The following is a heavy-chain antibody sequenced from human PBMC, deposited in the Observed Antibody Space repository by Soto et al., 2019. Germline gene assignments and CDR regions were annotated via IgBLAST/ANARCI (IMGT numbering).Heavy chain of an antibody. CDR2: SSGYNGNR. CDR1: GYTFTSYG. J-gene: IGHJ4*02. D-gene: IGHD5-18*01. V-gene: IGHV1-18*01. Sequence: QVQLVQSGAEVKKPGASVKVSCKASGYTFTSYGISWVRQAPGQGLEWMGWSSGYNGNRNHAQRLQGRVTLTTDTSTSTAYMDVRTLRSDDTAVYYCARGAVDTAMDPFDYWGQGTQVAVSS. CDR3: ARGAVDTAMDPFDY.